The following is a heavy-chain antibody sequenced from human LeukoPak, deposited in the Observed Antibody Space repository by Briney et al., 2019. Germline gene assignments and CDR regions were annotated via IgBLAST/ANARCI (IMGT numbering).Heavy chain of an antibody. CDR2: MNPNSGNT. D-gene: IGHD3-22*01. V-gene: IGHV1-8*03. J-gene: IGHJ6*03. Sequence: ASVKVSCKASGYTFTSYDINWVRQATGQGLEWMGWMNPNSGNTGYAQKFQGRVTITRNTSISTAYMELSSLRSEDTAVYYCAKDGDYYDSSGYYFSNYYYYMDVWGKGTTVTISS. CDR3: AKDGDYYDSSGYYFSNYYYYMDV. CDR1: GYTFTSYD.